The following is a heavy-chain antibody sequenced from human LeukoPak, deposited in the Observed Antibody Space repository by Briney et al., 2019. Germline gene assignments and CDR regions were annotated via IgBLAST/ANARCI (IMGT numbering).Heavy chain of an antibody. CDR2: ISSSSSTI. CDR1: GFTFSSYS. Sequence: GGSLRLSCAASGFTFSSYSMNWVRQAPGKGLEWVSYISSSSSTIYYADSVKGRFTISRDNAKNSLYLQMNSLRAEDTAVYYCARDRGNYYDSSGYSCWGQGTLVTVSS. J-gene: IGHJ4*02. V-gene: IGHV3-48*01. D-gene: IGHD3-22*01. CDR3: ARDRGNYYDSSGYSC.